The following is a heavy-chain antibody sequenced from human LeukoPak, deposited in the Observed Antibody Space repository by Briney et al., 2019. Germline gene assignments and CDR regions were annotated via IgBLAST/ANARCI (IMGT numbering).Heavy chain of an antibody. D-gene: IGHD3-16*01. CDR1: GFTFDNYA. Sequence: GGSLRLSCAASGFTFDNYAMHWVRKVPGKGLEWVSGISWNGGIIGYADSVKGRFTISRDSAKNSLYLQMNSLRAEDTAVYYCAKDKLRGGLDWGQGTLVTVSS. V-gene: IGHV3-9*01. CDR3: AKDKLRGGLD. J-gene: IGHJ4*02. CDR2: ISWNGGII.